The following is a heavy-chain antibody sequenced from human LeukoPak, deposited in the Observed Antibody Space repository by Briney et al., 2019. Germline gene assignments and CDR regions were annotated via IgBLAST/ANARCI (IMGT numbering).Heavy chain of an antibody. J-gene: IGHJ6*03. Sequence: GASVKVSRKASGYTFTSYYMHWVRQAPGQGLEWMGIINPSGGSTSYAQKFQGRVTMTRDTSTSTVYMELSSLRSEDTAVYYCAGPAGGSSWSHQYYYYMDVWGKGTTVTVSS. CDR3: AGPAGGSSWSHQYYYYMDV. D-gene: IGHD6-13*01. CDR1: GYTFTSYY. V-gene: IGHV1-46*01. CDR2: INPSGGST.